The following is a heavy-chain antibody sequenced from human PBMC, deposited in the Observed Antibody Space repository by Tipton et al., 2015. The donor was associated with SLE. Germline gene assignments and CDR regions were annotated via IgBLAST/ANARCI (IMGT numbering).Heavy chain of an antibody. CDR3: AAYINYPAF. Sequence: QSGPEVKKPGSSVKVSCRASGGSFSDYTISWVRQAPGQGLEWMGRIILILGETDYAQKFQGRVTISADTSTSTIHMELISLTSEDTALYFCAAYINYPAFWGQRSLVTVSS. CDR2: IILILGET. V-gene: IGHV1-69*02. CDR1: GGSFSDYT. D-gene: IGHD4-11*01. J-gene: IGHJ4*02.